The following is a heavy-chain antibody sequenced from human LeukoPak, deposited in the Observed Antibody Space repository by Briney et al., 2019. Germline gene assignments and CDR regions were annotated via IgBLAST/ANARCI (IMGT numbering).Heavy chain of an antibody. D-gene: IGHD2/OR15-2a*01. CDR3: ARQVVIIPSSRGGPWFDP. V-gene: IGHV4-61*01. CDR1: GGSISGSTYY. Sequence: SETLSLTCTVSGGSISGSTYYWSWIRQSPGKGLEWIANVYYSGSTNYNPSLKSRVTISVDASKNQISLKLSSVTAADTAVYYCARQVVIIPSSRGGPWFDPWGQGTLVAVSS. CDR2: VYYSGST. J-gene: IGHJ5*01.